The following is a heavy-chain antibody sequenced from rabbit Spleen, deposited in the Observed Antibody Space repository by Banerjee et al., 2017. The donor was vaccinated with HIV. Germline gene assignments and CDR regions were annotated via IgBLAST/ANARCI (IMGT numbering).Heavy chain of an antibody. D-gene: IGHD1-1*01. V-gene: IGHV1S45*01. CDR2: SNIVTGKS. CDR1: GFSFSNKDV. CDR3: ARDFVAFIGWNFNL. J-gene: IGHJ4*01. Sequence: QEQLVASGGGLVRPAGSLKLSCTASGFSFSNKDVMCWVRQAPGKGLEWIACSNIVTGKSVYASWAKGRFTMSRTSSTTVTLQMTILTAADTATYFCARDFVAFIGWNFNLWGQGTLVTVS.